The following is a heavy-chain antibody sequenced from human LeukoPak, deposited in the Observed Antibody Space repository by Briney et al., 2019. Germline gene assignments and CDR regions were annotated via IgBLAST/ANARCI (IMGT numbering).Heavy chain of an antibody. CDR2: IYYSGST. V-gene: IGHV4-39*07. CDR3: ARSWGFRYYGSGTHIGVWFDP. CDR1: GGSISSSSYY. J-gene: IGHJ5*02. Sequence: SETLSLTCTVSGGSISSSSYYWGWIRQPPGKGLEWIGSIYYSGSTYYNPSLKSRVTISVDTSKNQFSLKLSSVTAADTAVYYCARSWGFRYYGSGTHIGVWFDPWGQGTLVTVSS. D-gene: IGHD3-10*01.